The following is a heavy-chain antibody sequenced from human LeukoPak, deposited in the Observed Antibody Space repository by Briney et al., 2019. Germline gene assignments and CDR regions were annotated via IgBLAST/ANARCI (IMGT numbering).Heavy chain of an antibody. CDR1: GDSVASGGYY. V-gene: IGHV4-61*08. Sequence: PSETLSLTCTVSGDSVASGGYYWNWIRQPPGKGLEWIGYINDGGSTNYNPSLKSRVTISVDTSKNQFSLKLNSLTAADTAVYYCARFGSDSRGYKYYFDYWGQGTLVPVSS. D-gene: IGHD3-22*01. CDR2: INDGGST. CDR3: ARFGSDSRGYKYYFDY. J-gene: IGHJ4*02.